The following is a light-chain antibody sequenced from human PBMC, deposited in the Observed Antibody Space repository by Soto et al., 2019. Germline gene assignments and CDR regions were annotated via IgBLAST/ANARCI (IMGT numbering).Light chain of an antibody. CDR1: QSVSSK. V-gene: IGKV3-15*01. CDR2: GAS. Sequence: EIVMTQSLATLSVTQGEGATLSCRASQSVSSKLAWYQQKPGQAPRLLIYGASTRATGIPARFSGSGSGTEFTLIISSLQSEDSAVYYCQQYNSLLWTFGQGSKV. CDR3: QQYNSLLWT. J-gene: IGKJ1*01.